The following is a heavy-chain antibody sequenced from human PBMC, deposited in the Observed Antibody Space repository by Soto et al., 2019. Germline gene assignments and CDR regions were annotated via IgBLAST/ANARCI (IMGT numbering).Heavy chain of an antibody. CDR1: GGSMSSGSYH. CDR3: ARVEGSSYYFRHDC. CDR2: VYYSGSS. D-gene: IGHD1-26*01. J-gene: IGHJ4*02. Sequence: PSETLSLTCTVSGGSMSSGSYHWSWIRQHPGKGLEWIGNVYYSGSSYYNPSLKSRATISIDTSKDQFSLRLGSVTAADTAVYYCARVEGSSYYFRHDCWGRGTLVTVSS. V-gene: IGHV4-31*03.